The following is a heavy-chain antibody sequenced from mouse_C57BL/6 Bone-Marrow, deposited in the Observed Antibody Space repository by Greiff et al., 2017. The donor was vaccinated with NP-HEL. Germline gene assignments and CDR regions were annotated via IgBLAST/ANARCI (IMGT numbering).Heavy chain of an antibody. J-gene: IGHJ4*01. CDR3: AGFGSSERDYAMDY. CDR1: GYTFTSYW. Sequence: QVQLQQPGAELVKPGASVKLSCKASGYTFTSYWMHWVKQRPGQGLEWIGMIHPNSGSTNYNEKFKSKATLTVDKSSSPAYMQLSSLTSLDSAVYYCAGFGSSERDYAMDYWGQGTSVTVSS. D-gene: IGHD1-1*01. V-gene: IGHV1-64*01. CDR2: IHPNSGST.